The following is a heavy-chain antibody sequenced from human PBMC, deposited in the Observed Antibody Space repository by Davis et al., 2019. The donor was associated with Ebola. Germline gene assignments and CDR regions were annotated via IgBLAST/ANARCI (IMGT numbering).Heavy chain of an antibody. CDR2: ISAYNGNT. CDR1: GYTFTSYG. Sequence: AASVKVSCKASGYTFTSYGISWVRQAPGQGLEWMRWISAYNGNTNYAQKLQGRVTMTTDTSTSTAYMELRSLRSDDTAVYYCARDWDGSGSYYNTYYYGMDVWGQGTTVTVSS. J-gene: IGHJ6*02. V-gene: IGHV1-18*04. CDR3: ARDWDGSGSYYNTYYYGMDV. D-gene: IGHD3-10*01.